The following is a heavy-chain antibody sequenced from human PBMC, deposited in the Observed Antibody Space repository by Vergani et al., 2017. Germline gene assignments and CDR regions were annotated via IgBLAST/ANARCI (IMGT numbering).Heavy chain of an antibody. CDR1: GGSISSGSYY. V-gene: IGHV4-61*02. J-gene: IGHJ6*02. CDR2: IYTSGST. CDR3: ARGRVPAAHSPHPGTYRRGYYGMDV. D-gene: IGHD2-2*01. Sequence: QVQLQESGPGLVKPSQTLSLTCTVSGGSISSGSYYWSWIRQPAGKGLEWIGRIYTSGSTNYNPSLKSRVTISVDTSKNQFSLKLSSVTAADTAVYYCARGRVPAAHSPHPGTYRRGYYGMDVWGQGTTVTVSS.